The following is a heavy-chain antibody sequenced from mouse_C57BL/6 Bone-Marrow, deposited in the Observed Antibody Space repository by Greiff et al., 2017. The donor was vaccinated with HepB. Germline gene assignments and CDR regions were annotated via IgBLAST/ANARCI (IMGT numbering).Heavy chain of an antibody. V-gene: IGHV1-72*01. Sequence: QVQLQQPRAELVKPGASVKLSCKASGYTFTSYWMHWVKQRPGRGLEWIGRIDPTSGGTKYNEKFKSKATLTVDKPSSTAYMQLSSLTSEDSAVYYCARSEFITTVVEAFAYWGQGTLVTVSA. CDR2: IDPTSGGT. D-gene: IGHD1-1*01. J-gene: IGHJ3*01. CDR3: ARSEFITTVVEAFAY. CDR1: GYTFTSYW.